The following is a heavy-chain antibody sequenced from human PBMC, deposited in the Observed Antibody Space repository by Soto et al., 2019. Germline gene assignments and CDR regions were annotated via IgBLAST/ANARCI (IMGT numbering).Heavy chain of an antibody. CDR1: GGSVSGYY. V-gene: IGHV4-34*01. Sequence: SETLSLTCAVYGGSVSGYYWSWIRQPPGKGLEWIGEINHSGSTNYNPSLKSRVTISVDTSKNQFSLKLSSVTAADTAVYYCARVERTLAAAPKNNWFDPWGQGTLVTVSS. CDR2: INHSGST. D-gene: IGHD6-13*01. CDR3: ARVERTLAAAPKNNWFDP. J-gene: IGHJ5*02.